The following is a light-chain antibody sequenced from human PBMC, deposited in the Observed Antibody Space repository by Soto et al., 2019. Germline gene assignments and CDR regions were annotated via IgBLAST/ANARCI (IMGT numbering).Light chain of an antibody. CDR2: LEGSGSY. CDR1: SGHSSYI. J-gene: IGLJ3*02. Sequence: QLVLTQSSSASASLGSSVKLTSTLSSGHSSYIIAWHQQQPGKAPRYLMKLEGSGSYNKGSGVPDRFSGSSSGADRYLTISNLQFEDEADYYCETWDSNTHTVFRRGTKLTVL. V-gene: IGLV4-60*02. CDR3: ETWDSNTHTV.